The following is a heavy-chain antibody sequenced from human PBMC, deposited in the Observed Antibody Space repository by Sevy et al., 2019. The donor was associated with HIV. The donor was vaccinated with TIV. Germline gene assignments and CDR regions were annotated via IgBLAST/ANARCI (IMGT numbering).Heavy chain of an antibody. J-gene: IGHJ5*02. CDR2: IKEVESEN. V-gene: IGHV3-7*03. CDR1: GFTFSNYW. D-gene: IGHD2-2*01. Sequence: GGSLRLSCAASGFTFSNYWMSWVRQAPGKGLEWVANIKEVESENYYVDSVKGRFTISRDNAKNSLYRQMNRLRAEDTAVYYCARVGGCSSTSCFAYWFDPWGQGTLVTVSS. CDR3: ARVGGCSSTSCFAYWFDP.